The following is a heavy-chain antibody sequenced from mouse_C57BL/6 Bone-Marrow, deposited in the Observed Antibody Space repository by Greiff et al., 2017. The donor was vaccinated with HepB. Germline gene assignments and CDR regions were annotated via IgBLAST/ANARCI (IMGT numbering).Heavy chain of an antibody. CDR3: ARDHYGSSYADY. V-gene: IGHV1-69*01. J-gene: IGHJ2*01. D-gene: IGHD1-1*01. CDR1: GYTFTSYW. Sequence: QVQLQQPGAELVMPGASVKLSCKASGYTFTSYWMHWVKQRPGQGLEWIGEIDPSDSYTNYNQKFKGKSTLTVDKSSSTAYMQLSSLTSEDSAVYYCARDHYGSSYADYWGQGTTLTVSS. CDR2: IDPSDSYT.